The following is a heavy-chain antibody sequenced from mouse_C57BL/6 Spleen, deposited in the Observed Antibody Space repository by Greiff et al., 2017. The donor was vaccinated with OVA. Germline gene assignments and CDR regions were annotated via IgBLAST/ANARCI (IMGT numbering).Heavy chain of an antibody. Sequence: QVQLQQPGAELVKPGASVKMSCKASGYTFTSYWITWVKQRPGQGLEWIGDISPGSGSTNYNEKFKSKATLTVDTSSSTAYMQPSSLTSEDSAVYYCARRGYYDGSSHWYFDVWGTGTTVTVSS. CDR3: ARRGYYDGSSHWYFDV. V-gene: IGHV1-55*01. CDR2: ISPGSGST. CDR1: GYTFTSYW. D-gene: IGHD1-1*01. J-gene: IGHJ1*03.